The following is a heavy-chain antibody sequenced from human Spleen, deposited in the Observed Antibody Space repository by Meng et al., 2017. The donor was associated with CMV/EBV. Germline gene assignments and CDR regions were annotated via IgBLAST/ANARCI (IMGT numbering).Heavy chain of an antibody. CDR3: ARYAWHSMMPFDY. V-gene: IGHV4-34*01. CDR1: GGSCSGHD. D-gene: IGHD3-22*01. J-gene: IGHJ4*02. Sequence: QVQRQQWGAGLLKPSETLSLTWAGDGGSCSGHDWSWIRQPPWKGLEGIAEINHSGSTNYNPSLKSRVTKSVDTSKNQCSLKLSSVTAADTAVYYCARYAWHSMMPFDYWGQGTLVTVSS. CDR2: INHSGST.